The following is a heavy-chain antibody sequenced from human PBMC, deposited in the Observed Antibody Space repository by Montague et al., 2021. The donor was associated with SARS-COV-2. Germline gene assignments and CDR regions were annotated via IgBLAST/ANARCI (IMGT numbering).Heavy chain of an antibody. D-gene: IGHD3-9*01. J-gene: IGHJ4*02. CDR2: IGGSGDYT. CDR3: ANHGGLLRTFDWSY. V-gene: IGHV3-23*01. CDR1: GFTFNSYA. Sequence: SLRLSCAASGFTFNSYAMSWVRQAPGKGLEWVSGIGGSGDYTHYADSVWGRFTIFRDNSKNTLFLQMDNLRGDDTAVYYCANHGGLLRTFDWSYWGQGTLVTVSS.